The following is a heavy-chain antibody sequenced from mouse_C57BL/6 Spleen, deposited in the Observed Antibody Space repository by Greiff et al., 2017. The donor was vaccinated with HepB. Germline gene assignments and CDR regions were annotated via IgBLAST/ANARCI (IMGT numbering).Heavy chain of an antibody. D-gene: IGHD4-1*01. Sequence: QVQLQQSGTELVKPGASVKLSCKASGYTFTSYWMHWVKQRPGQGLEWIGNINPSNGGTNYNEKFKSKATLTVDKSSSTAYMQLSSLTSEDSAVYYCARYSWEGFWYFDVWGTGTTVTVSS. V-gene: IGHV1-53*01. CDR2: INPSNGGT. CDR1: GYTFTSYW. CDR3: ARYSWEGFWYFDV. J-gene: IGHJ1*03.